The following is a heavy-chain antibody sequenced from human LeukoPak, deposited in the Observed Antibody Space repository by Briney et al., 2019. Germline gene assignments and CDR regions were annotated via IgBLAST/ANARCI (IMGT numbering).Heavy chain of an antibody. D-gene: IGHD3-22*01. Sequence: ASVKVSCKASGYTFTSYYMHWVRQAPGQGLEWMGIINPSGGSTSYAQKFQGRVTMTRDTSISTAYMELSRLRSDDTAVYYCARVEYDSSGYSITHFDYWGQGTLVTVSS. CDR3: ARVEYDSSGYSITHFDY. CDR1: GYTFTSYY. CDR2: INPSGGST. V-gene: IGHV1-46*01. J-gene: IGHJ4*02.